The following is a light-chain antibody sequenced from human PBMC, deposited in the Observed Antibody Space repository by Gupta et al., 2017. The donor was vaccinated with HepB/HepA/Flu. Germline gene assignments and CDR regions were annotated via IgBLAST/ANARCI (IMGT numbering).Light chain of an antibody. Sequence: DIVWTQSPCNLYWSSGDRATRSGRGSQSLNSSYVAWYQQRPGQAPRLLIYGASHRATGIPDRFSGSGSGTEFTLTISRLEPDDVAVYYCQYYRNSILFGPGTKVDIK. CDR3: QYYRNSIL. V-gene: IGKV3-20*01. J-gene: IGKJ3*01. CDR1: QSLNSSY. CDR2: GAS.